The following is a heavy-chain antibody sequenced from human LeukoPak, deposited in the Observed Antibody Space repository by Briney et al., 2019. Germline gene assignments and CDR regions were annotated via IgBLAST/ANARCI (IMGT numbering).Heavy chain of an antibody. D-gene: IGHD1-14*01. CDR2: IKQDGSEK. V-gene: IGHV3-7*01. J-gene: IGHJ4*02. Sequence: PGGSLRLPCAASGFTFRRYWMPWVRQAPGKGLEWVANIKQDGSEKQYVDVAKDRFHISRDNAKNCLYLQMNSLSAEDPAVYSWAKAMVWDRGDYGGRGTRFTVSS. CDR1: GFTFRRYW. CDR3: AKAMVWDRGDY.